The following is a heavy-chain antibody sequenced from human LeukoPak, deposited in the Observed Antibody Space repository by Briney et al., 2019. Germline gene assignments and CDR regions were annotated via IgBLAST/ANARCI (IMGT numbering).Heavy chain of an antibody. V-gene: IGHV4-39*01. D-gene: IGHD5-24*01. J-gene: IGHJ5*02. Sequence: SETLSLTCTVSGGSISSSSYYWGWIRQPPGKGLEWIGSMYHNGSTYYNPSLKSRVTISVDTSKNQFSLKLSSVTAADTAVYYCARHPSGRMWLQQGGWFDPWGQGTLVTVSS. CDR1: GGSISSSSYY. CDR3: ARHPSGRMWLQQGGWFDP. CDR2: MYHNGST.